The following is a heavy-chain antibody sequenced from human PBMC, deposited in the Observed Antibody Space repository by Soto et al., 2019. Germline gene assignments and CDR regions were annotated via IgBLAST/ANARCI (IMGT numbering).Heavy chain of an antibody. J-gene: IGHJ4*02. Sequence: GGSLRLSCAASGFTFSDYYMSWIRQAPGKGLEWVSYISSSGSTIYYADSVKGRFTISRDNAKNSLYLQMNSLRAEDTAVYYCARWERFVRYFDWSYYFDYWGQGTLVTVSS. CDR1: GFTFSDYY. D-gene: IGHD3-9*01. V-gene: IGHV3-11*01. CDR2: ISSSGSTI. CDR3: ARWERFVRYFDWSYYFDY.